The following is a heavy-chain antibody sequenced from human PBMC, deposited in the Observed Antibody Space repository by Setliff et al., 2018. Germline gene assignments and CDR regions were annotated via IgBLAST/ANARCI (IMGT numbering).Heavy chain of an antibody. Sequence: PGGSLRLSCTASGFSFSNCWVSWVRQAPGKGLEWLASIDPHASEKYYVDSVKGRFTISRDNAKNSLSLQMNSLRTEDTAVYYCARDKDKDFDFWGQGTLVTVSS. CDR3: ARDKDKDFDF. V-gene: IGHV3-7*01. CDR1: GFSFSNCW. CDR2: IDPHASEK. J-gene: IGHJ4*02.